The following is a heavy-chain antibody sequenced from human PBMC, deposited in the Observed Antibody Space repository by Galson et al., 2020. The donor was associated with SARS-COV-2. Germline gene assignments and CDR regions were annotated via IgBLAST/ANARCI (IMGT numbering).Heavy chain of an antibody. V-gene: IGHV3-7*01. CDR1: GFTFSHYW. J-gene: IGHJ5*02. D-gene: IGHD2-2*01. CDR3: SRDGRTAAGDL. Sequence: GGSLRLSCAASGFTFSHYWMSWGRRAPGRGLEWVATIQGDGGVKHYVDSVKGRFTISRDNAKNSLYLQMNSLRAEDTAAYYCSRDGRTAAGDLWGQGTLVTVAS. CDR2: IQGDGGVK.